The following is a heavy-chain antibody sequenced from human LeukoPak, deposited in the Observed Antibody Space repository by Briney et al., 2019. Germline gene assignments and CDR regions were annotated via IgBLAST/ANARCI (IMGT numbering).Heavy chain of an antibody. CDR3: ARGMGVYGFDY. Sequence: GGSLRLSCAASGFTFSSYDMHWVRQAPGKGLEWVAVIWYDGSNKYYADSVKGRFTISRDNSKNTLYLQMNSLRAEDTAVYYCARGMGVYGFDYWGQGTLVTVSS. J-gene: IGHJ4*02. CDR1: GFTFSSYD. CDR2: IWYDGSNK. V-gene: IGHV3-33*01. D-gene: IGHD3-10*01.